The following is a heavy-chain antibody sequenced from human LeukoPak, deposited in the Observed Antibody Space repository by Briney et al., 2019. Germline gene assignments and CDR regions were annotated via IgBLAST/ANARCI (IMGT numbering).Heavy chain of an antibody. Sequence: SETLSLTCSVSGGSISSSSSYWGWIRQPPGKGLEWITSIYYSGSTYYNPSLKSRVTISVDTSKNHFSLKLSSVTAADTAVYYCARGGPWFGVYFDYWDQGTLVTVSS. CDR2: IYYSGST. V-gene: IGHV4-39*07. D-gene: IGHD3-10*01. J-gene: IGHJ4*02. CDR3: ARGGPWFGVYFDY. CDR1: GGSISSSSSY.